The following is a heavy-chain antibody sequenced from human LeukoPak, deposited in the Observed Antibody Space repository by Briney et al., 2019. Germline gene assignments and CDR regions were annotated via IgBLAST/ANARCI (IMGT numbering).Heavy chain of an antibody. J-gene: IGHJ4*02. D-gene: IGHD5-24*01. CDR1: GFTFSSYW. CDR3: AREVGYKNY. Sequence: PTGGSLRLSCAASGFTFSSYWMSWVRQAPGKGLEWVANIKQDGSEKYYVDCVKARFTISRDNTKNSLYLQMNSLRAEDTAVYYCAREVGYKNYWGQGTLVTVSS. V-gene: IGHV3-7*01. CDR2: IKQDGSEK.